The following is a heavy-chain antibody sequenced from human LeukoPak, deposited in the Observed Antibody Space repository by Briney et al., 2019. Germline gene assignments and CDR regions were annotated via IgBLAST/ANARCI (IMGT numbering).Heavy chain of an antibody. D-gene: IGHD3-10*01. V-gene: IGHV3-33*01. CDR3: ARDYGSGIDS. CDR1: GLTLSRYG. J-gene: IGHJ4*02. Sequence: PGRSLRLSCTASGLTLSRYGMHWLRQAPGKGLEWVALIWYDGSNKYYADSVKGRFTISRDNSKDTLYLQMNSLRAEDTAVYYCARDYGSGIDSWGQGTLVTVSS. CDR2: IWYDGSNK.